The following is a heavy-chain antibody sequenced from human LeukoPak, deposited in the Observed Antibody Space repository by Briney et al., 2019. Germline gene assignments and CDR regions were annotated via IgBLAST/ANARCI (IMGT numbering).Heavy chain of an antibody. CDR3: ARLGSGWYFDY. CDR2: IWYDGSHK. J-gene: IGHJ4*02. D-gene: IGHD6-19*01. V-gene: IGHV3-33*01. CDR1: GFTFSSYG. Sequence: GRSLILSCAASGFTFSSYGMHWVRQAPGKGLEWVAVIWYDGSHKYYADSVKGRFTISRDNSMDTVYLQMNSLRAEDTAVYYCARLGSGWYFDYWGQGTLVTVSS.